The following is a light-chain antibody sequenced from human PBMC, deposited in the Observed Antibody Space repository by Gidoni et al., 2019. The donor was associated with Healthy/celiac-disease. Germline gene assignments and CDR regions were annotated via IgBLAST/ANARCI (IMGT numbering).Light chain of an antibody. V-gene: IGKV3-11*01. CDR1: QSVSSY. J-gene: IGKJ3*01. Sequence: EIVLTQSPATLSLSPGERATLSCRASQSVSSYLAWYQQKPGQAPRLLIYDASNRATGIPARFSGSGSGTDFTLTISSLEPEDFAVYYCQQRSNWPLTFXXXTKVDIK. CDR2: DAS. CDR3: QQRSNWPLT.